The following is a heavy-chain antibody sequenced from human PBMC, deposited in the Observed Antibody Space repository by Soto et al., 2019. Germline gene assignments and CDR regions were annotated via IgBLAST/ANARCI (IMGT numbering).Heavy chain of an antibody. J-gene: IGHJ6*02. D-gene: IGHD2-2*01. V-gene: IGHV1-69*13. CDR2: IIPIFGTA. CDR1: GGTFSSYA. CDR3: ATSPKPGAPYSYYYGMGV. Sequence: GASVKVSCKASGGTFSSYAISWVRQAPGQGLEWMGGIIPIFGTANYAQKFQGRVTITADESTSTAYMELSSLRSEDTAVYYGATSPKPGAPYSYYYGMGVRGQGTTVTASS.